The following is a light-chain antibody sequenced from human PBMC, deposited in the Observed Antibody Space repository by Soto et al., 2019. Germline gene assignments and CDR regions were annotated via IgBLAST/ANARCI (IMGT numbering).Light chain of an antibody. V-gene: IGLV2-14*03. CDR3: ATWDDILSGQV. CDR2: SNN. CDR1: SSDVGGYNY. J-gene: IGLJ3*02. Sequence: QSALTQPASVSGSPGQSITISCTGTSSDVGGYNYVSWYQHHPGKAPKLIIYSNNQRPSGVPDRFSGSKSGTSASLAISGLRSDDEADYYCATWDDILSGQVFGGGTKLTVL.